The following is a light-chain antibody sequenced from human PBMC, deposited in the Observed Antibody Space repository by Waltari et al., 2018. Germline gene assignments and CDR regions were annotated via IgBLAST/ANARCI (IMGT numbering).Light chain of an antibody. CDR3: CSYAGSHVV. CDR1: SCDVGSYNL. Sequence: QSALTQPASVSGSPGQSITISCTGTSCDVGSYNLVSWYQQHPGKAPKLMIYEGSKRPSGVSNRFSGSKSGNTASLTISGLQAEDEADYYCCSYAGSHVVFGGGTKLTVL. J-gene: IGLJ2*01. V-gene: IGLV2-23*01. CDR2: EGS.